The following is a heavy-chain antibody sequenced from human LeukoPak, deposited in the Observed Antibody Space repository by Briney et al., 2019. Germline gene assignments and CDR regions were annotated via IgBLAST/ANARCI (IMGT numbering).Heavy chain of an antibody. J-gene: IGHJ6*04. Sequence: SETLSLTCTVSGGSITSYYWSWIRQPPGKGLEWIRYIYYSGSTNYNPSLKSRVTISVDTSKNQFSLKLSSVTAADTAVYYCARDWVSSSIGYGMDVWAKGTTVTVSS. D-gene: IGHD6-6*01. V-gene: IGHV4-59*01. CDR3: ARDWVSSSIGYGMDV. CDR2: IYYSGST. CDR1: GGSITSYY.